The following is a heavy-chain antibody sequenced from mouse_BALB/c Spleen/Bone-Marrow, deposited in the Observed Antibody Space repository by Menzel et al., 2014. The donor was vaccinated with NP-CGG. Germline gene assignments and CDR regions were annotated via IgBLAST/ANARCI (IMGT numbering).Heavy chain of an antibody. D-gene: IGHD2-1*01. CDR3: ALLGNYGYFDV. CDR1: GFDFSRYW. CDR2: INPDSSTI. Sequence: EVKLLESGGGLVQPGGLLKLSCAASGFDFSRYWMSWVRQAPGKGLEWIGEINPDSSTINYTPSLKDKFIISRDNAKNTLYLQMSRVRSEDTALYYCALLGNYGYFDVWGAGTTVTVSS. J-gene: IGHJ1*01. V-gene: IGHV4-1*02.